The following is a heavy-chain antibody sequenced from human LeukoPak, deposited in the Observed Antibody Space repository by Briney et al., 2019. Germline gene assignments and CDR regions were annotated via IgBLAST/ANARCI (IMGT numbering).Heavy chain of an antibody. V-gene: IGHV4-34*01. CDR3: SRGGAYYDILTGYLAYYYYGMDV. CDR2: INPSGST. CDR1: GGAFSGYY. D-gene: IGHD3-9*01. Sequence: SETLSLTCAVYGGAFSGYYWSWIRQPPGKGLEWIGEINPSGSTNYSPSLKSRVTTSIDTSKNQFSLKLSSVTAADTAVYYCSRGGAYYDILTGYLAYYYYGMDVWGQGTTVTVSS. J-gene: IGHJ6*02.